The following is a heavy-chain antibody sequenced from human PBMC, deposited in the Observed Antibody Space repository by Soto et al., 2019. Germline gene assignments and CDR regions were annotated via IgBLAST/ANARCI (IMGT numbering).Heavy chain of an antibody. J-gene: IGHJ4*02. CDR2: ISAYNGNT. D-gene: IGHD3-22*01. Sequence: VKVSCKASGYTFTSYGISWVRQAPGQGLEWMGWISAYNGNTNYAQKLQGRVTMTTDTSTSTAYMELRSLRSDDTAVYYCARGWDYYDSSGYYHSRYYFDYWGQGTLVTVSS. V-gene: IGHV1-18*01. CDR3: ARGWDYYDSSGYYHSRYYFDY. CDR1: GYTFTSYG.